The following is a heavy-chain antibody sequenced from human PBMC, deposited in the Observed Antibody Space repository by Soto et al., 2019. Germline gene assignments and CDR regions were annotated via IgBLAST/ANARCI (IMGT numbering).Heavy chain of an antibody. V-gene: IGHV3-21*01. J-gene: IGHJ4*02. Sequence: EVQLVESGGGLVKPGGSLRLSCAASGFTFSSYSMNWVRQAPGKGLEWVSSISSSSSYIYYADSVKGRFTISRDNAKNSLYLHMNSLRAEDTAVYYCASGAYYYDSSGYYYYWGQGTLVTVSS. CDR3: ASGAYYYDSSGYYYY. CDR2: ISSSSSYI. CDR1: GFTFSSYS. D-gene: IGHD3-22*01.